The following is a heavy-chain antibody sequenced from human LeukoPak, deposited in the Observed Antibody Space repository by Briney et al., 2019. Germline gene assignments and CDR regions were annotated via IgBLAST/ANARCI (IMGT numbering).Heavy chain of an antibody. CDR2: IYTSGST. D-gene: IGHD3-10*01. CDR3: ARDRSSLWFGELDAFDI. CDR1: GGSISSGSYY. J-gene: IGHJ3*02. Sequence: SQTLSFTCTVSGGSISSGSYYWSWIRQPAGKGLEWIGRIYTSGSTNYNPSLKSRVTISVDTSKNQFSLKLSSVTAADTAVYYCARDRSSLWFGELDAFDIWGQGTMVTVSS. V-gene: IGHV4-61*02.